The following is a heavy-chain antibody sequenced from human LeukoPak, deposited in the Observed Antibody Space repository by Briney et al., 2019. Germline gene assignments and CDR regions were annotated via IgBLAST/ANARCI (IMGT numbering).Heavy chain of an antibody. CDR1: GGSISSYY. D-gene: IGHD2-2*01. Sequence: SETLSLTCTVSGGSISSYYWSWIRQPPGKGLEWIGYIYYSGSTSYNPSLKSRATISVDTSKKRFSLKLSSVTAADTAVYYCARVRHIVVVGDWFDPWGQGTLVTVSS. CDR3: ARVRHIVVVGDWFDP. V-gene: IGHV4-59*01. J-gene: IGHJ5*02. CDR2: IYYSGST.